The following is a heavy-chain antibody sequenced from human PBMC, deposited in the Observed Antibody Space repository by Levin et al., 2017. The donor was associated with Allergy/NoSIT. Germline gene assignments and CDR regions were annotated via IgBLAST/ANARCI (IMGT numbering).Heavy chain of an antibody. CDR1: GFTFSSYA. J-gene: IGHJ4*02. CDR2: ISVSGGST. Sequence: GESLKISCAASGFTFSSYAMRWVRQAPGEGLEWVSAISVSGGSTYYADSVKGRCTISRDNSKNTLYLQMNSLRAEDTAVYYCAKTGGYNQPIDYWGQGTLVTVSS. D-gene: IGHD5-24*01. CDR3: AKTGGYNQPIDY. V-gene: IGHV3-23*01.